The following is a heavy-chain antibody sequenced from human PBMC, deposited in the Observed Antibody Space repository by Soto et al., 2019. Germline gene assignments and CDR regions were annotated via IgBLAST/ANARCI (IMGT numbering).Heavy chain of an antibody. CDR3: ARLFDGMDV. CDR1: GGSISSSIYY. CDR2: IFYSGNT. J-gene: IGHJ6*02. Sequence: SETLSLTCTVSGGSISSSIYYWGWIRQPPGKGLEWIGSIFYSGNTYYNPSLKSRVTISVDTSKNQFSLKLSSVTATDTAVFYCARLFDGMDVWGRGTAVTVS. V-gene: IGHV4-39*01.